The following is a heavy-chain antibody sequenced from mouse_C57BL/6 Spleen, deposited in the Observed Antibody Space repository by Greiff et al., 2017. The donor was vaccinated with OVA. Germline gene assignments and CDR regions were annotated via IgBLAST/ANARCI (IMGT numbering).Heavy chain of an antibody. V-gene: IGHV5-4*03. CDR2: ISDGGSYT. CDR1: GFTFSSYA. J-gene: IGHJ2*01. Sequence: EVMLVESGGGLVKPGGSLKLSCAASGFTFSSYAMSWVRQTPEKRLEWVATISDGGSYTYYPDNVKGRFTISRDNAKNNLYLQMSHLKSEDTAMYYCARGEYFDDWGQGTTLTVSS. CDR3: ARGEYFDD.